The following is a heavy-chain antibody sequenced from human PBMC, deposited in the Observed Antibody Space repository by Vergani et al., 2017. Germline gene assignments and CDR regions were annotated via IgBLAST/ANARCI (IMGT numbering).Heavy chain of an antibody. J-gene: IGHJ5*01. CDR2: ISSSSSYI. D-gene: IGHD5-24*01. V-gene: IGHV3-21*01. CDR3: VRGGLATIYNWFDP. Sequence: EVRLVESGGGLVQPGGSLRLSCAASGFTFSSYSMNWVRQAPGKGVEWVSSISSSSSYIYYADSVKGRFTITRDNAKKFIYLQINSLRADDTAVYYCVRGGLATIYNWFDPWGQGTRVTVSS. CDR1: GFTFSSYS.